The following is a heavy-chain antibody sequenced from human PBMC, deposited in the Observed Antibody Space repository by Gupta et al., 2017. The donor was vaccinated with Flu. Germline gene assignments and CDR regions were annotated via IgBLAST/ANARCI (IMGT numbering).Heavy chain of an antibody. V-gene: IGHV1-2*02. CDR2: IDPNGGGT. Sequence: QVQLLPSGAAVKKPGASVQVSCKASGYSFTVYHIHWVRQAPGQGLEWMGWIDPNGGGTSYAQTGQGRVTMTRDTSITTEYMEVGRLEYGDTAVFYCSRCGAVGNTGHFEKWGQGTLVPVS. CDR3: SRCGAVGNTGHFEK. D-gene: IGHD1-26*01. J-gene: IGHJ4*02. CDR1: GYSFTVYH.